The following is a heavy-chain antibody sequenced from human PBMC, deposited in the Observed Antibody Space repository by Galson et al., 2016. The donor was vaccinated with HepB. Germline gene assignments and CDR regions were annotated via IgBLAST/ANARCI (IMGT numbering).Heavy chain of an antibody. CDR3: VRDRSVYSGSCFDGVPFYY. CDR2: VPGDGVVT. D-gene: IGHD1-26*01. J-gene: IGHJ4*02. Sequence: SLRLSCAASGFMFSGYVMAWVRLAPGKGLEWVSSVPGDGVVTHYAESVKGRFTISRDNSNNTLYLQMNSLRAEDTAVYYCVRDRSVYSGSCFDGVPFYYWGQGTLVTVSS. CDR1: GFMFSGYV. V-gene: IGHV3-23*01.